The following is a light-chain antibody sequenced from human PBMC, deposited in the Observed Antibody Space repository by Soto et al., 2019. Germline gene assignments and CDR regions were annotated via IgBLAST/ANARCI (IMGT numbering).Light chain of an antibody. J-gene: IGKJ5*01. Sequence: EIVLTQSPGTLSLSPVERATLSCMASQSVSSSYLAWYQQKPGQAPRLLIYGASSRATGIPDRFSGSGSGTDFTLTISRLEPEDFAVYYCQQYGSSPLTFGQGTRLENK. CDR2: GAS. V-gene: IGKV3-20*01. CDR1: QSVSSSY. CDR3: QQYGSSPLT.